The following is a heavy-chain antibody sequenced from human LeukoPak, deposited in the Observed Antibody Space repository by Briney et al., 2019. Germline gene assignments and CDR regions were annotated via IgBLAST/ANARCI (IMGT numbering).Heavy chain of an antibody. CDR2: IHSDGSST. CDR3: ARSGCPYYFDY. Sequence: PGGSLRLSCAASGFTFSSYWMHWVRQAPGKGLVGVSRIHSDGSSTSYADSVRGRFTISRDDAKSTLYLQMNSLRAEDTAVYYCARSGCPYYFDYWGQGTLVTVSS. CDR1: GFTFSSYW. D-gene: IGHD3-22*01. J-gene: IGHJ4*02. V-gene: IGHV3-74*01.